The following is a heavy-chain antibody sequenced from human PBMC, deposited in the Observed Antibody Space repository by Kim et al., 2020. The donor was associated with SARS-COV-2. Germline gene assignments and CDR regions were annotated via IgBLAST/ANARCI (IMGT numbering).Heavy chain of an antibody. Sequence: GGSLRLSCAASGFTFSSYWMSWVRQAPGKGLEWVANIKQDGSEKYYVDSVKGRFTISRDNAKNSLYLQMNSLRAEDTAVYYCARVGLYCYDSSAYRNDAFDICGQGTMVTVSS. CDR3: ARVGLYCYDSSAYRNDAFDI. J-gene: IGHJ3*02. V-gene: IGHV3-7*01. CDR2: IKQDGSEK. D-gene: IGHD3-22*01. CDR1: GFTFSSYW.